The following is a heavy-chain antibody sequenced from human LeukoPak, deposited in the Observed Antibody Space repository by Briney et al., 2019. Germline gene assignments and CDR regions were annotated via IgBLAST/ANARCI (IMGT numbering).Heavy chain of an antibody. D-gene: IGHD4-17*01. Sequence: ASVKVSCKASGYTFTGYYMHWVRQAPGQGLEWMGWMNPNSGNTGYAQKFQGRVTMTRNTSISTAYMELSSLRSEDTAVYYCARVGVYGDYDGGYDAFDIWGQGTMVTVSS. CDR2: MNPNSGNT. V-gene: IGHV1-8*02. J-gene: IGHJ3*02. CDR3: ARVGVYGDYDGGYDAFDI. CDR1: GYTFTGYY.